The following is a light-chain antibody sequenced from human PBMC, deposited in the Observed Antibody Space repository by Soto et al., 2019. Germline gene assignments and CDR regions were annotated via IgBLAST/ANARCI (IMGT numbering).Light chain of an antibody. CDR3: QQYGCSPIP. CDR2: DAS. J-gene: IGKJ4*01. Sequence: DIQITNSPSSVSAHVGDRVTITGQASQDISNYINWYQQKPGKAPKLLIYDASNLETGVPSRFSGSGSGTDFTLTISSLEPEDFAVYYCQQYGCSPIPFGGGTNVDIK. CDR1: QDISNY. V-gene: IGKV1-33*01.